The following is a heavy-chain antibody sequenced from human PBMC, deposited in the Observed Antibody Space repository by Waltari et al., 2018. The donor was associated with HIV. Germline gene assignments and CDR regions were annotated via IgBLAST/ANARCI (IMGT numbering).Heavy chain of an antibody. V-gene: IGHV3-53*01. CDR3: AREPDSRLGFDY. CDR1: GFTVSSNY. J-gene: IGHJ4*02. D-gene: IGHD3-16*01. CDR2: IYSGGST. Sequence: EVLLVESGGGLIQPGGSLRLSCAASGFTVSSNYMSWVRQAPGKGLEWVSVIYSGGSTYYADSVKGRFTISRDNSKNTLYLQMNSLRAEDTAVYYCAREPDSRLGFDYWGQGTLVTISS.